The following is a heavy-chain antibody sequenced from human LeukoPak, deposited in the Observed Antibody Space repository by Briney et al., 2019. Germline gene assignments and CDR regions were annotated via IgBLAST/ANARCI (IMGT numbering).Heavy chain of an antibody. V-gene: IGHV3-21*04. J-gene: IGHJ6*03. D-gene: IGHD3-10*01. CDR3: ARVLSGRGSLYDYYYYMDV. CDR2: ISGSSSHI. CDR1: GFTFSSYS. Sequence: GGSLRLSCAASGFTFSSYSINWVRQAPGKGLEWVSSISGSSSHIYYADSVKGRFTISRDISKNTLYLQKNSLRAEDTAVYYCARVLSGRGSLYDYYYYMDVWGKGTTVTISS.